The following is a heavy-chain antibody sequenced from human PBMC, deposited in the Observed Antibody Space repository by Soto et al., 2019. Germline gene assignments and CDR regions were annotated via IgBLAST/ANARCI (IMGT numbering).Heavy chain of an antibody. V-gene: IGHV5-51*01. CDR1: GYRFSSSW. J-gene: IGHJ5*02. Sequence: GESLKISCQGTGYRFSSSWIGWVRQMPGKGLEWMGIIYPGDSDTRYSPSFQGQVTISADKSISTAYLQWSSLKASDTAMYYCARLQSSGWSRWFDPWGQGTLVTVSS. D-gene: IGHD6-19*01. CDR2: IYPGDSDT. CDR3: ARLQSSGWSRWFDP.